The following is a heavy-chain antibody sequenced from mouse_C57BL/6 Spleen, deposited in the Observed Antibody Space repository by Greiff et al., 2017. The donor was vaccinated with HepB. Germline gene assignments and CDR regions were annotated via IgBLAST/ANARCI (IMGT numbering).Heavy chain of an antibody. J-gene: IGHJ4*01. D-gene: IGHD1-1*01. CDR3: SKDYYGSSRGAMDY. V-gene: IGHV2-5*01. CDR1: GFSLTSYG. Sequence: LQESGPGLVQPSQSLSITCTVSGFSLTSYGVHWVRQSPGKGLEWLGVIWRGGSTDYNAAFMSRLSITKDNSKSQVFFKMNSLQADDTAIYYCSKDYYGSSRGAMDYWGQGASVTVSS. CDR2: IWRGGST.